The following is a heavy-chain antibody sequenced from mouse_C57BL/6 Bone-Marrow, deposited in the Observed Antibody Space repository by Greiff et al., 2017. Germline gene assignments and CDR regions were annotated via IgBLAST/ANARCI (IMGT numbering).Heavy chain of an antibody. Sequence: QVQLQQPGTELVKPGASVKLSCKASGYTFTSYWMHWVKQRPGQGLEWIGNINPSNGGTNYNEKFKSKATLTVDKSSSTAYMQLSSLTSGDSAVYYCARDDYDFDWYFDVWGTGTTVTVSS. D-gene: IGHD2-4*01. CDR1: GYTFTSYW. CDR2: INPSNGGT. V-gene: IGHV1-53*01. CDR3: ARDDYDFDWYFDV. J-gene: IGHJ1*03.